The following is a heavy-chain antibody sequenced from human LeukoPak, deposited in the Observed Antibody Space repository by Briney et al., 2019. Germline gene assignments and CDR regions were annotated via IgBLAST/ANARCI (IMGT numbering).Heavy chain of an antibody. J-gene: IGHJ4*02. CDR3: ARDDQRYYFDY. V-gene: IGHV3-30*03. D-gene: IGHD4-17*01. CDR1: GFTFSSYG. Sequence: GGSLRLSCAASGFTFSSYGMHWVRQAPGKGLEWVAVISYDGSNKYYADSVKGRFTISRDNSKNTLYLQMNSLRAEDTAVYYCARDDQRYYFDYWGQGTLVTVSS. CDR2: ISYDGSNK.